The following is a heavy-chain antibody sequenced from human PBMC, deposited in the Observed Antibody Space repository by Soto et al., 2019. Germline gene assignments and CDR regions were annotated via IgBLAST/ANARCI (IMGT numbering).Heavy chain of an antibody. CDR2: ISAYNGNT. J-gene: IGHJ4*02. Sequence: ASVKVSCKASGYTFTSYGISWVRQAPGQGLEWMGWISAYNGNTNYAQKLQGRVTMTTDTSTSTAYMELRSLRSDDTAVYYCARAPYYDSSGYPDDYWGQGTLVTVSS. CDR3: ARAPYYDSSGYPDDY. D-gene: IGHD3-22*01. V-gene: IGHV1-18*01. CDR1: GYTFTSYG.